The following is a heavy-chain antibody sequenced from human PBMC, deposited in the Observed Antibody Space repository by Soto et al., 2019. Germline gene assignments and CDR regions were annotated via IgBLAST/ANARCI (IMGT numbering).Heavy chain of an antibody. CDR1: GFTFSSYA. V-gene: IGHV3-23*01. CDR2: ISGSGGST. CDR3: AKVPGGDDAFDI. J-gene: IGHJ3*02. Sequence: PGGSLRLSCAASGFTFSSYAMSWVRQAPGKGLEWVSAISGSGGSTYYADSVKGRFTISRDNSKNTLYLQMDSLRAEDTAVYYCAKVPGGDDAFDIWGQGTMVTVSS. D-gene: IGHD7-27*01.